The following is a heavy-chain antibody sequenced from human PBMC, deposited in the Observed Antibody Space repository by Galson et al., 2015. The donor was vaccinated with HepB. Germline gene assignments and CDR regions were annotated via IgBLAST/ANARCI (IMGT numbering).Heavy chain of an antibody. Sequence: ETLSLTCTVSGGSISSYYWSWIRQPPGKGLEWIGYIYYSGSTNYNPSLKSRVTISVDTSKNQFSLKLSSVTAADTAVYYCARTYDSSGQPTDYWGQGTLVTVSS. D-gene: IGHD3-22*01. J-gene: IGHJ4*02. CDR1: GGSISSYY. CDR2: IYYSGST. CDR3: ARTYDSSGQPTDY. V-gene: IGHV4-59*01.